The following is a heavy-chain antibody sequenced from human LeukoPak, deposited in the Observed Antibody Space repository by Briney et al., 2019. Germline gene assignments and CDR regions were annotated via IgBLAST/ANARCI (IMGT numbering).Heavy chain of an antibody. CDR1: GFTFSSYS. CDR3: AKDESRVRGIIRDAFDL. V-gene: IGHV3-21*01. Sequence: GGSLRLSCAASGFTFSSYSMNWVRQAPGKGLEWVSSISSASAYIDYADSVKGRFTISRDNAKNSLYLQMNSLGAEDSALYYCAKDESRVRGIIRDAFDLWGQGTMVSVSS. J-gene: IGHJ3*01. D-gene: IGHD3-10*01. CDR2: ISSASAYI.